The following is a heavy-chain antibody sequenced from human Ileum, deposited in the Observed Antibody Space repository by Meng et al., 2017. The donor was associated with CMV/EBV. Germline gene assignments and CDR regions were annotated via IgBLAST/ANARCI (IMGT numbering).Heavy chain of an antibody. J-gene: IGHJ4*02. CDR3: ASSTVTTKHFDY. CDR1: GGSISSGAYY. Sequence: SETLSLTCTVSGGSISSGAYYWSWIRQHPGKGLEWIGYIYYSGSTYYNPSLKSRVTISVDTSKNQFSLKLSSVTAADTAVYYCASSTVTTKHFDYWGQGTRVTVSS. CDR2: IYYSGST. V-gene: IGHV4-31*03. D-gene: IGHD4-11*01.